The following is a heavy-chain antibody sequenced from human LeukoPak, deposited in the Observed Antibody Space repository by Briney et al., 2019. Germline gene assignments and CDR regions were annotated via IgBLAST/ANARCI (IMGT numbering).Heavy chain of an antibody. CDR2: INPNSGGT. V-gene: IGHV1-2*02. J-gene: IGHJ6*04. D-gene: IGHD2-8*01. Sequence: AAVKVSCKASGYTFTGYYMHWVRQAPGQGLEWMGWINPNSGGTNYAQKFQGRVTMTRDTSISTAYMELSRLRSDDTAVYYCARGNMPMLYAIQPMDVWGKGTTVTVSS. CDR3: ARGNMPMLYAIQPMDV. CDR1: GYTFTGYY.